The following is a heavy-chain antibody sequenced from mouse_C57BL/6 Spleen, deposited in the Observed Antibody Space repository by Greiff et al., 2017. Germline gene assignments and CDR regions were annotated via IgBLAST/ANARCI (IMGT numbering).Heavy chain of an antibody. CDR2: INPNNGGT. J-gene: IGHJ3*01. V-gene: IGHV1-18*01. Sequence: EVKLQQSGPELVKPGASVKIPSKASGYTFTDYNMDWVKQSHGKSLEWIGDINPNNGGTIYNQKFKGKATLTVDKSSSTAYMELRSLTSEDTAVYYCARSSYDGYYGGFAYWGQGTLVTVSA. D-gene: IGHD2-3*01. CDR3: ARSSYDGYYGGFAY. CDR1: GYTFTDYN.